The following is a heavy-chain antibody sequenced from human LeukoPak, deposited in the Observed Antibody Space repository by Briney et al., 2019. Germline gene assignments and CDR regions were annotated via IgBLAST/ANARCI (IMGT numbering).Heavy chain of an antibody. Sequence: GESLRLSCVASGLRFSRYAMSCLRQAPGEGLEWVSTISGRGSSTYYADSVKGRFTISRDSSKNMLYLQMNSLSAEDRAVYYCAKDDHGGSGWRDYFDYWGQGTRVLVTS. V-gene: IGHV3-23*01. CDR1: GLRFSRYA. D-gene: IGHD6-19*01. J-gene: IGHJ4*02. CDR3: AKDDHGGSGWRDYFDY. CDR2: ISGRGSST.